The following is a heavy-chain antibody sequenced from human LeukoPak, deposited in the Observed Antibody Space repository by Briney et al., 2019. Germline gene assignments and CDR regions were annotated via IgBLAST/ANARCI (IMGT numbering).Heavy chain of an antibody. V-gene: IGHV3-7*01. Sequence: GGSLRLSCAASGFTVSSNYMSWVRQAPGKGLEWVANIKQDESEKYYVDSVKGRFTISRDNAKNSLYLQMNSLRAEDTAVYYCARSKLAVSGNYFDYWGQGTLVTVSS. J-gene: IGHJ4*02. D-gene: IGHD6-19*01. CDR1: GFTVSSNY. CDR3: ARSKLAVSGNYFDY. CDR2: IKQDESEK.